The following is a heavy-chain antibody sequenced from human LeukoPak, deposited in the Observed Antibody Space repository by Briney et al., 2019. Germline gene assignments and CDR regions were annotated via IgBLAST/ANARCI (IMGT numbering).Heavy chain of an antibody. Sequence: SETLSLTCTVSGGSISSYYWSWIRQPPGKGLEWIGYIYYSGSTNYNPSLKSRVTISVDTSKNQFSLKLSSVTAADTAVYYCASERIAVAGLFDYWGQGTLVTVYS. CDR1: GGSISSYY. CDR2: IYYSGST. V-gene: IGHV4-59*01. CDR3: ASERIAVAGLFDY. J-gene: IGHJ4*02. D-gene: IGHD6-19*01.